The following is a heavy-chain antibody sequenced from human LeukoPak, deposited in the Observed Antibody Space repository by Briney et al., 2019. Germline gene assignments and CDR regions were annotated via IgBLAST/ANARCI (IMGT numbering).Heavy chain of an antibody. CDR2: IRQDGSQK. CDR3: AELGITMIGGV. J-gene: IGHJ6*04. D-gene: IGHD3-10*02. V-gene: IGHV3-7*01. Sequence: GGSLRLSCAASGFTFSSYWMSWVRQAPGRGLEWVATIRQDGSQKYYVDSVKGRFTISRDNAKNSLYLQMKSLRAEDTAVYYCAELGITMIGGVWGKGTTVTISS. CDR1: GFTFSSYW.